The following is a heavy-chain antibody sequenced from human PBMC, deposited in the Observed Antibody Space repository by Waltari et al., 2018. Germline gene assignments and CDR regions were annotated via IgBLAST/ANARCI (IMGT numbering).Heavy chain of an antibody. J-gene: IGHJ4*02. CDR3: ARSGEMKGTVDY. CDR2: IIPFLGIS. CDR1: GGTFRTYT. V-gene: IGHV1-69*02. D-gene: IGHD1-1*01. Sequence: HVQLEQSGAEVKKPGSSVKVSYKASGGTFRTYTVTWVRQAPGQGLEWMGSIIPFLGISKYAQSLQARLTITVDQSTNTGYMELNNLRPEDTGVYYCARSGEMKGTVDYWGQGTLVTVSS.